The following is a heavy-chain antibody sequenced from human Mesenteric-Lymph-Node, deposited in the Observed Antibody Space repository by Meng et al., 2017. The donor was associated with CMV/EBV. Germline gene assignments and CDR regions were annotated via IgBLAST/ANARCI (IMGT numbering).Heavy chain of an antibody. D-gene: IGHD3/OR15-3a*01. Sequence: CAVSGGSISDSNWWSWVRQPPGKGLEWIGEIYHTGSINYNPSLTSRVTVSVDKSKNQFSLRLTSVTAADTAVYYCARWTGGQRHYFDYWGQGALVTVSS. V-gene: IGHV4-4*02. CDR2: IYHTGSI. CDR3: ARWTGGQRHYFDY. CDR1: GGSISDSNW. J-gene: IGHJ4*02.